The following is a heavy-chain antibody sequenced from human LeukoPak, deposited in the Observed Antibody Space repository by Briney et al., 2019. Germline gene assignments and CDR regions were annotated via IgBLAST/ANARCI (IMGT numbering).Heavy chain of an antibody. V-gene: IGHV4-39*01. Sequence: SETLSLTCTVSGDSIRTSSYYWGWIRQPPGKGLEWIGSIYYSGGTYYNPSLKSRVAISMDTSKNQFSLKLSSVTAADTAMYYCARQFYHDSSGADYWGQGLLVTVSS. CDR3: ARQFYHDSSGADY. D-gene: IGHD3-22*01. J-gene: IGHJ4*02. CDR2: IYYSGGT. CDR1: GDSIRTSSYY.